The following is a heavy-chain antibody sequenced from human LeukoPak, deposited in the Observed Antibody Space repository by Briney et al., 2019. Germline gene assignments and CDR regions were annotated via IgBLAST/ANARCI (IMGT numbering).Heavy chain of an antibody. D-gene: IGHD3-16*01. CDR2: IHYSGST. V-gene: IGHV4-59*01. Sequence: SGTLSLTCPVSGASITRYYWTWIRQPPGKGLEWIGYIHYSGSTNYNPSLKSRVTISVDTSKNQFSLKLRSVTAADTAVYYCARDLRAAYWGQGTLVTVSS. CDR1: GASITRYY. CDR3: ARDLRAAY. J-gene: IGHJ4*02.